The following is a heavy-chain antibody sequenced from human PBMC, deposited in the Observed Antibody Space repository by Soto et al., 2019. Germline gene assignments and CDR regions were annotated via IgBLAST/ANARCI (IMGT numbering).Heavy chain of an antibody. Sequence: QVQLRQWGAGLLKPSETLSLTCAVYGGSFSGYYWSWIRQPPGKGLEWIGEINHSGSTNYNPSLKSRVTISVNPSKNQFSLTLSSVTAADTAVYYGARGSSRMVRGRDFQHWGQGTLVTVSS. D-gene: IGHD3-10*01. CDR3: ARGSSRMVRGRDFQH. CDR2: INHSGST. V-gene: IGHV4-34*01. CDR1: GGSFSGYY. J-gene: IGHJ1*01.